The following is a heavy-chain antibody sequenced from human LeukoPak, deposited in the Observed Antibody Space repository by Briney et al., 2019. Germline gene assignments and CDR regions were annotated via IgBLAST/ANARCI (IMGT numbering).Heavy chain of an antibody. J-gene: IGHJ4*02. CDR1: GYTFTSYG. CDR3: ARDHGMEVTAWIDY. V-gene: IGHV1-18*01. CDR2: ISAYNGNT. D-gene: IGHD1-1*01. Sequence: ASVKVSCKASGYTFTSYGISWVRQAPGQGLEWMGWISAYNGNTNYAQKFQGRVTLTTDTSTSTAYMELRSLRSDDTAVYYCARDHGMEVTAWIDYWGQGTRVTVSS.